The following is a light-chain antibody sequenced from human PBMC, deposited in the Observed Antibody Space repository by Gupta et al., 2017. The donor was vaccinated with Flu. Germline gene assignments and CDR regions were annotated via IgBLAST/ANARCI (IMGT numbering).Light chain of an antibody. CDR1: QSVISSY. J-gene: IGKJ2*01. CDR3: QHDQCLLPFT. V-gene: IGKV3-20*01. CDR2: GES. Sequence: EIVLTQSPGTLSLSPGERVTLSCRASQSVISSYLAWYQQKQGQAPRLLIYGESSRATGIPDRFSGSGCGIEVDITISRREQEDFAGYYCQHDQCLLPFTFGQGTQMDIK.